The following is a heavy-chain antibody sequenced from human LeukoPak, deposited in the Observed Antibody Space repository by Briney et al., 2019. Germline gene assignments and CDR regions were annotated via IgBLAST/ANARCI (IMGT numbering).Heavy chain of an antibody. CDR3: ARDFQGVTMVRGDLDY. V-gene: IGHV3-48*01. D-gene: IGHD3-10*01. Sequence: GGSLRLSCAASGFTFRSYSMNWVRQAPGKGLEWVSYISSSSSTIYYADSVKGRFTISRDNSKNTLYLQMNSLRAEDTAVYYCARDFQGVTMVRGDLDYWGQGTLVTVSS. J-gene: IGHJ4*02. CDR2: ISSSSSTI. CDR1: GFTFRSYS.